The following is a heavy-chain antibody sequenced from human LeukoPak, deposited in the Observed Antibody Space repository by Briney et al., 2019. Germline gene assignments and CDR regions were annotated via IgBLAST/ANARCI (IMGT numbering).Heavy chain of an antibody. Sequence: GGSLRLSCAASGFTFSSYAMHWVRQAPGKGLEWVAVISYDGSNKYYADSVKGQFTISRDNSKNTLFLQMNSLRAEDTAVYYCARDNYDILTGYYGGGMDVWGQGTTVTVSS. V-gene: IGHV3-30-3*01. CDR2: ISYDGSNK. CDR1: GFTFSSYA. D-gene: IGHD3-9*01. J-gene: IGHJ6*02. CDR3: ARDNYDILTGYYGGGMDV.